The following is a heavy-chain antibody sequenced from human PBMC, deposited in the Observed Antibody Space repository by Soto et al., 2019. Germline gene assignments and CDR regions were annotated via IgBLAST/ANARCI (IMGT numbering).Heavy chain of an antibody. Sequence: SVKVSCKASGGTFSSYAISWVRQAPGQGLEWMGGIIPIFGTANYAQKFQGRVTITADESTSTAYMELSSLRSEDTAVYYCASSPRYSSGWPRVDYWGQGTLVTVSS. CDR2: IIPIFGTA. D-gene: IGHD6-19*01. J-gene: IGHJ4*02. CDR1: GGTFSSYA. V-gene: IGHV1-69*13. CDR3: ASSPRYSSGWPRVDY.